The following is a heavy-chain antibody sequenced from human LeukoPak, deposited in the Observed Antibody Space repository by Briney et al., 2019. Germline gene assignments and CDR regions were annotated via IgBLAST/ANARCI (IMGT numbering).Heavy chain of an antibody. CDR3: AKATTRDSSNTFDH. D-gene: IGHD3-22*01. CDR1: GFTFSSYA. Sequence: GGSLRLSCAASGFTFSSYAMTLVRQAPGKGLEWVSAISSSGGSTYYPDSVKGRFTISRDNSRNTLFLQMNSLRAEDTAVYYCAKATTRDSSNTFDHWGQGILVTVSS. J-gene: IGHJ4*02. V-gene: IGHV3-23*01. CDR2: ISSSGGST.